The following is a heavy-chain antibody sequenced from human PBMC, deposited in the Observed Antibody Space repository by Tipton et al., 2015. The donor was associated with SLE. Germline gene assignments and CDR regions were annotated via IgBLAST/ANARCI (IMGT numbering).Heavy chain of an antibody. D-gene: IGHD3-3*01. CDR1: GASISGHF. J-gene: IGHJ6*03. CDR3: TRLQFIFAGLDV. CDR2: SDDIGST. Sequence: TLSLTCSVSGASISGHFCSWIRQAPGKGLEWIGYSDDIGSTNYNPALKSRVTISADMSKNQFSLNLSSVTAADTAIYYCTRLQFIFAGLDVWGKGTTVTVSS. V-gene: IGHV4-59*11.